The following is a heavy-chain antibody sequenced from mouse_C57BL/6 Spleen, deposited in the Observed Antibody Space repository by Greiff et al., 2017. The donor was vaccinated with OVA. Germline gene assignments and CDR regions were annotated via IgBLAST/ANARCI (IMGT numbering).Heavy chain of an antibody. CDR3: ARQSPDFDY. CDR2: ISGGGGNT. J-gene: IGHJ2*01. V-gene: IGHV5-9*01. Sequence: EVQGVESGGGLVKPGGSLKLSCAASGFTFSSYTMSWVRQTPEKRLEWVATISGGGGNTYYPDSVKGRFTISRDNAKNTLYLQMSSLRSEDTALYYCARQSPDFDYWGQGTTLTVSS. CDR1: GFTFSSYT.